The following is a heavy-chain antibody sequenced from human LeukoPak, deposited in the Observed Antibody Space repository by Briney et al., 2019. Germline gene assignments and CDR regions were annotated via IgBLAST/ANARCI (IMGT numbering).Heavy chain of an antibody. D-gene: IGHD5-18*01. CDR1: GYTFTSYY. Sequence: ASVKVSCKASGYTFTSYYMHWVRQAPGQGLEWMGWINPNSGGTNYAQKFQGRVTVTRDTSISTAYMELSRLRSDDTAVYYCAREYNYYYYYMDVWGKGTTVTISS. J-gene: IGHJ6*03. V-gene: IGHV1-2*02. CDR3: AREYNYYYYYMDV. CDR2: INPNSGGT.